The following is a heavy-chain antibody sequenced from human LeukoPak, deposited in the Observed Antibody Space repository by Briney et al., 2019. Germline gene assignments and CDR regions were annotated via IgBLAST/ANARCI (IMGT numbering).Heavy chain of an antibody. D-gene: IGHD6-19*01. CDR1: GGSMSSYY. Sequence: PSETLSLTCTVSGGSMSSYYWTWIRQPPGKGLEWIGYIYYTGSTNYNPSLKSRVTMSVDTSKNQFSLKLASVTAADTAVYYCTRDNGSGWYPEYWGQGTLVTVSS. V-gene: IGHV4-59*12. J-gene: IGHJ4*02. CDR3: TRDNGSGWYPEY. CDR2: IYYTGST.